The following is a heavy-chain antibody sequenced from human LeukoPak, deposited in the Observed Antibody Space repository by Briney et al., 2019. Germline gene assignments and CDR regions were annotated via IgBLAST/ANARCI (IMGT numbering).Heavy chain of an antibody. CDR3: ARDFSGYYSADY. D-gene: IGHD3-3*01. V-gene: IGHV3-30*09. J-gene: IGHJ4*02. Sequence: GGSLRLSCAASGFTFSSYAMHWVRQAPGKGLEWVAVISSDGTSTSYADSVKGRFAISRDNSNNTLFLQVHSLRTGDTAVYFCARDFSGYYSADYWGQGTLVTVSS. CDR1: GFTFSSYA. CDR2: ISSDGTST.